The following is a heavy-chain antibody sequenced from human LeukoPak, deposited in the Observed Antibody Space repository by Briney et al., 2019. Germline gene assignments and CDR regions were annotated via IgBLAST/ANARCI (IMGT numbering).Heavy chain of an antibody. D-gene: IGHD2-2*01. CDR2: IIPIFGTA. CDR3: ARDVSLVVPAAYYYYYMDV. J-gene: IGHJ6*03. Sequence: GASVKVSCKASGGTFSSYAISWVRQAPGQGLEWMGGIIPIFGTANYAQKFQGRVTITADESTSTAYMELSSLRSEDTAVYYCARDVSLVVPAAYYYYYMDVWGKGTTVTVSS. V-gene: IGHV1-69*13. CDR1: GGTFSSYA.